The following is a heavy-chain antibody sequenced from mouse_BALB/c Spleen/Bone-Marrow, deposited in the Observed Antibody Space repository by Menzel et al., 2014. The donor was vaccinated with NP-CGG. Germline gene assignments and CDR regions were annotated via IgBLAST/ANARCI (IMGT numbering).Heavy chain of an antibody. Sequence: QVQLQQSGADLVRPGSSVKISCKASGYAFSSYWMNWVKQRPGQGLEWIGQIYPGDGDTNYNGKFKGKATLTADKSSSTAYMQLSSLTSEDSAVYFCERSLYYGSSYPLYAMDYWGQGTSVTVSS. CDR2: IYPGDGDT. CDR1: GYAFSSYW. V-gene: IGHV1-80*01. J-gene: IGHJ4*01. D-gene: IGHD1-1*01. CDR3: ERSLYYGSSYPLYAMDY.